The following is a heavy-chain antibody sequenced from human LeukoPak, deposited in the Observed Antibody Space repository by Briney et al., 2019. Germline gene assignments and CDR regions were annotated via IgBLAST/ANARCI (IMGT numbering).Heavy chain of an antibody. J-gene: IGHJ3*02. CDR3: ARYDSSGYSAFDI. Sequence: SETLSLTCAVYGGSFSGYYWSWIRQPPGKGLEWIGEINHSGSTNYNPSLKSRVTISVDTSKNQFSLKLSSATAADTAVYYCARYDSSGYSAFDIWGQGTMVAVSS. CDR2: INHSGST. D-gene: IGHD3-22*01. CDR1: GGSFSGYY. V-gene: IGHV4-34*01.